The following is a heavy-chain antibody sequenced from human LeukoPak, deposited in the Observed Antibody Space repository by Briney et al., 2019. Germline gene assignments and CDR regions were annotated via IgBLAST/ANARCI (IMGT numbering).Heavy chain of an antibody. V-gene: IGHV1-18*01. CDR1: GYTFTSYG. CDR2: ISAYNGNT. CDR3: ARAIASAGSNWFEP. D-gene: IGHD6-13*01. J-gene: IGHJ5*02. Sequence: GASVKVSCKASGYTFTSYGISWVRQAPGQGLEWMGWISAYNGNTNYAQKLQGRVTMTTDTSTSTAYMELRSLRSDDTAVYYCARAIASAGSNWFEPWGQGTLVTVSS.